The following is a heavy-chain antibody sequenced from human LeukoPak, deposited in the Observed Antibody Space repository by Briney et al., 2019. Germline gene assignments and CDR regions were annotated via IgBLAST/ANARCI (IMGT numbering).Heavy chain of an antibody. V-gene: IGHV4-59*01. CDR2: IYYSGTT. CDR1: GGSISHYY. D-gene: IGHD4-17*01. J-gene: IGHJ6*02. CDR3: AREDPQTTVPEGMDV. Sequence: SETLSLTCTVSGGSISHYYWSWIRQSPGKGLEWIGYIYYSGTTNYNPSLKSRVTISVDTSRNQFSLQLRSVTSADTAVYYCAREDPQTTVPEGMDVWGQGTTVIVSS.